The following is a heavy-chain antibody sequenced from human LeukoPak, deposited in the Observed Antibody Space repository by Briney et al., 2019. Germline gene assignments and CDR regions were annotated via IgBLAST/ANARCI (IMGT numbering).Heavy chain of an antibody. J-gene: IGHJ6*02. Sequence: SDSLSLTCAVYGASFSGYYWTWIRQPPGKGLEWIGEINDGGSTKYNPSLKSRVTISEDTSKNQFSLKLSSVTAADTAVYYCARDSPRRYGMDVWGQGTTVTVSS. D-gene: IGHD2-21*01. CDR3: ARDSPRRYGMDV. CDR2: INDGGST. CDR1: GASFSGYY. V-gene: IGHV4-34*01.